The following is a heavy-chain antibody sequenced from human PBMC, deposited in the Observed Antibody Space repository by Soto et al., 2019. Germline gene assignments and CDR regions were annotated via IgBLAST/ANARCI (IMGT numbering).Heavy chain of an antibody. Sequence: QLQLQESGPGLVKPSETLSLTCTVSGGSISSSSYYWGWIRQPPGKGLEWIGSIYYSGSTYYNPSLKSRVTIPVDTSKNQFSLRLSSVTAADTAVYYCARPPDPDYDYIWGSYWGDAFDIWGQGTMVTVSS. CDR1: GGSISSSSYY. V-gene: IGHV4-39*01. CDR2: IYYSGST. CDR3: ARPPDPDYDYIWGSYWGDAFDI. D-gene: IGHD3-16*01. J-gene: IGHJ3*02.